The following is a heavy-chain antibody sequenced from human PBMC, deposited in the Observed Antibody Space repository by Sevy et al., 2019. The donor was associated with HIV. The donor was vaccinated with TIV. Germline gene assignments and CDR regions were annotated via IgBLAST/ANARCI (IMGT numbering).Heavy chain of an antibody. CDR3: ARDSDSGLDY. V-gene: IGHV4-59*01. D-gene: IGHD4-17*01. CDR1: GGSLNSYY. J-gene: IGHJ4*02. CDR2: LFYTDST. Sequence: SETLSLTCTGSGGSLNSYYWSWIRQPPGKGLEWIGYLFYTDSTNYNPSLKSRVTISVDRSKNQFSLELRSVTAADTAVYYCARDSDSGLDYWGQGTLVTVSS.